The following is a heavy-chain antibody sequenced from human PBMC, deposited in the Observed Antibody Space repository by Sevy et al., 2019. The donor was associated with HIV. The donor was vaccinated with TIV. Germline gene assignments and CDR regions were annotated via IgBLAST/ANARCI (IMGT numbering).Heavy chain of an antibody. CDR3: ARGGYPRPFDY. J-gene: IGHJ4*02. D-gene: IGHD1-1*01. CDR2: ISSRSGTI. CDR1: GITLSNYG. Sequence: GGSLRLSCAASGITLSNYGVNWVRQAPGKGLEWVSYISSRSGTIYYADSVKGGFAISRDNAKNTLSLKMNSLRAEDTAVYYCARGGYPRPFDYWGQGTLVTVSS. V-gene: IGHV3-48*01.